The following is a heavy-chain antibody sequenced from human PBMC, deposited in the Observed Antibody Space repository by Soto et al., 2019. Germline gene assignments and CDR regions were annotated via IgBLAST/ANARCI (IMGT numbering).Heavy chain of an antibody. D-gene: IGHD6-13*01. Sequence: WETLSLTCSVSGGSISSYYWSWIRQPPGEGLEWIGYIYYSGATNYNPSLKSRVTISVDTSQNQFSLKLNSVTAADTAVYYCARGYSSRWTDAFDIWGQGTMVTVSS. J-gene: IGHJ3*02. CDR3: ARGYSSRWTDAFDI. V-gene: IGHV4-59*08. CDR1: GGSISSYY. CDR2: IYYSGAT.